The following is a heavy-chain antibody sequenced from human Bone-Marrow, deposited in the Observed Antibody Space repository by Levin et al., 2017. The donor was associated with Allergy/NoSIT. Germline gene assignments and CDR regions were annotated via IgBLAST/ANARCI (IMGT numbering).Heavy chain of an antibody. CDR1: GFTFRSYW. CDR2: ISSDESIA. V-gene: IGHV3-74*01. CDR3: AREWGCSSTSCREDFDY. Sequence: GESLKISCAASGFTFRSYWMHWVRQAPGRGLMWVSRISSDESIATYADSVKGRFTISRDNAKNTLYLQMKSLRAEDTAVYYCAREWGCSSTSCREDFDYWGQGTLVTVSS. D-gene: IGHD2-2*01. J-gene: IGHJ4*02.